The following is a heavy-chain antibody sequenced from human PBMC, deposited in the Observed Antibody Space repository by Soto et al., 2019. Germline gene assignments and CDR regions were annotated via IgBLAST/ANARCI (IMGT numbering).Heavy chain of an antibody. D-gene: IGHD1-26*01. CDR2: STHTGNT. J-gene: IGHJ2*01. CDR3: ARSGEHPLYY. V-gene: IGHV1-18*01. CDR1: GYAFPHYV. Sequence: ASVKVSCKTSGYAFPHYVINWVRQAPGHGLEWMGFSTHTGNTNYAQNFQGRVVLTTDTSTSTAYMEVTSLGSDDTAVYYCARSGEHPLYYWGR.